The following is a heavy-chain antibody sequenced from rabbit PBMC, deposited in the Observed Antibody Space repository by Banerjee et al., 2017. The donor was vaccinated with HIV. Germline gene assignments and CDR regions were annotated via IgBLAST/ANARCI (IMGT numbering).Heavy chain of an antibody. CDR1: GFSYSGGYD. D-gene: IGHD4-1*01. Sequence: EGSLTLTCKASGFSYSGGYDMCWVRQAPGKGLEWIACIYTGHGGTYYASWARGRFTISKTSSTTVTLQMTSLTAADTATYFCARDLAGAIGWNYNLWGPGTLVTVS. CDR2: IYTGHGGT. J-gene: IGHJ4*01. V-gene: IGHV1S40*01. CDR3: ARDLAGAIGWNYNL.